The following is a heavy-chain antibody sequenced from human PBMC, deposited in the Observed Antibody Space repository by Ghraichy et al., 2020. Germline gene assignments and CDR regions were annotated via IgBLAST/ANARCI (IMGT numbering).Heavy chain of an antibody. Sequence: GGSLRLSCAASGFTFSSYAMSWVRQAPGKGLEWVSAISGSGGSTYYADSVKGRFTISRDNSKNTLYLQMNSLRAEDTAVYYCAKDLMITFGGVIGPFDYRGQGTLVTVSS. J-gene: IGHJ4*02. CDR2: ISGSGGST. CDR1: GFTFSSYA. V-gene: IGHV3-23*01. CDR3: AKDLMITFGGVIGPFDY. D-gene: IGHD3-16*02.